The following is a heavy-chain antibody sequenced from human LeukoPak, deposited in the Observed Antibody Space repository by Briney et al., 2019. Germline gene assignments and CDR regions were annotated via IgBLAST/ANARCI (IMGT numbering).Heavy chain of an antibody. CDR3: ARDDGSGYDYIAEYFQH. D-gene: IGHD5-12*01. V-gene: IGHV1-2*02. CDR2: ISPNSDGR. CDR1: AYIFFDYY. Sequence: ASVKVSCKASAYIFFDYYIHWLRQAPGQGLEWMGWISPNSDGRNYAQNFQGRVTMTRDTSISTAYMELSRLRSDDTAVYYCARDDGSGYDYIAEYFQHWGQGTLVTVSS. J-gene: IGHJ1*01.